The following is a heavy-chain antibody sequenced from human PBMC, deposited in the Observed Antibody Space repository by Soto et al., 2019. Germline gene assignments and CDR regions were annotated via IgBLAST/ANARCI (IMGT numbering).Heavy chain of an antibody. CDR1: GFTFGDYA. D-gene: IGHD3-3*01. CDR2: IRSKAYGGTT. V-gene: IGHV3-49*03. J-gene: IGHJ4*02. Sequence: GRSLRLCCTASGFTFGDYAMSGFRQAPGKGLEWVGFIRSKAYGGTTEYAASVKGRFTISRDDSKSIAYLQMNSLKTEDTAVYYCGRAPDDFWSGYPDDYWGQGTLVTVSS. CDR3: GRAPDDFWSGYPDDY.